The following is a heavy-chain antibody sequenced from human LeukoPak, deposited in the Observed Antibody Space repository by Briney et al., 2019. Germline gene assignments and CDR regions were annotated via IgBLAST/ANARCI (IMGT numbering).Heavy chain of an antibody. Sequence: EPGRSLRLSCAASGFTFSSYAMHWVRQAPGKGLEWVAVISYDGSNKYYADSVEGRFTISRDNSKNTLYLQMNSLRAEDTAVYYCARDHYYDSSGYQPPDYWGQGTLVTVSS. V-gene: IGHV3-30*04. CDR2: ISYDGSNK. CDR1: GFTFSSYA. CDR3: ARDHYYDSSGYQPPDY. J-gene: IGHJ4*02. D-gene: IGHD3-22*01.